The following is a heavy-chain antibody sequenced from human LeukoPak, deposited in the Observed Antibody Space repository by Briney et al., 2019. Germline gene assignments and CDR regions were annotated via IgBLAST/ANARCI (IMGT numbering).Heavy chain of an antibody. CDR3: ARVSWGYGDPYDAFDI. D-gene: IGHD4-17*01. V-gene: IGHV1-2*02. Sequence: GASVKLSCKASGYTFTGYYMHWVRQAPGQGLEWRGWIIPNSGGTNYAQKFQGRVTMTRDTSISTAYMELSRVRSEHTAVYYCARVSWGYGDPYDAFDIWGHGTLVTVSS. CDR2: IIPNSGGT. J-gene: IGHJ3*02. CDR1: GYTFTGYY.